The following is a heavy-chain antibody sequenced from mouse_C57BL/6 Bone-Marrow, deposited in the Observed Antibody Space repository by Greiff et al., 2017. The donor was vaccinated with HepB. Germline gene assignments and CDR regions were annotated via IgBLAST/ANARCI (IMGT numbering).Heavy chain of an antibody. CDR1: GYTFTSYW. Sequence: VQLKQSGAVLVKPGASVKISCKTSGYTFTSYWMHWVKQRPGQGLEWIGAIYPGDSDTNYNQKFKGKATLTAVTSASTAYMELSSLTNEDSAVYYCARYLDGYYGGYWGQGTTLTVSS. CDR3: ARYLDGYYGGY. CDR2: IYPGDSDT. J-gene: IGHJ2*01. D-gene: IGHD2-3*01. V-gene: IGHV1-5*01.